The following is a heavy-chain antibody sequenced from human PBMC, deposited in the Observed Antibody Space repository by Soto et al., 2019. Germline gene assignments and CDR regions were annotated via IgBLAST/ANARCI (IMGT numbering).Heavy chain of an antibody. D-gene: IGHD6-25*01. Sequence: LSLTCTVSGGSISSGDYYWSWIRQPPGKGLEWIGYIYYSGSTYYNPSLKSRVTISVDTSKNQFSLKLSSVTAADTAVYYCARVSGWNYYYGMDVWGQGTTVTVYS. CDR1: GGSISSGDYY. J-gene: IGHJ6*02. V-gene: IGHV4-30-4*01. CDR3: ARVSGWNYYYGMDV. CDR2: IYYSGST.